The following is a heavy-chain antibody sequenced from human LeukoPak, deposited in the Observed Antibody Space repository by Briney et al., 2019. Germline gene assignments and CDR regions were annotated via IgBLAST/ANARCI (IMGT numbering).Heavy chain of an antibody. V-gene: IGHV3-74*01. CDR2: IDSDGSST. Sequence: GGSLRLSCAASGFTFSSYWMNWVRQAPGKGLVWVSYIDSDGSSTNYADSVKGRFTISRDNAKNTLYLHMNSLRAEDTAVYYCARGYGGNFQHWGQGTLVTVSS. J-gene: IGHJ1*01. CDR3: ARGYGGNFQH. CDR1: GFTFSSYW. D-gene: IGHD4-23*01.